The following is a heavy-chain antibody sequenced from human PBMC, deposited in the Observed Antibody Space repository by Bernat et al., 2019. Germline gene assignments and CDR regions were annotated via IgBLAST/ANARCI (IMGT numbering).Heavy chain of an antibody. CDR1: GGTFSSYT. CDR2: IIPTLGIA. D-gene: IGHD3-10*01. Sequence: QVQLAQSGAVVKKPGSSVKVSCKASGGTFSSYTISWVRQAPGQGLEWMGRIIPTLGIANYAQKFQGRVTITADKSTSTAYMELSSLRSEDTAVYYCARGDYYGSGSYAYWGQGTLVTVSS. CDR3: ARGDYYGSGSYAY. V-gene: IGHV1-69*02. J-gene: IGHJ4*02.